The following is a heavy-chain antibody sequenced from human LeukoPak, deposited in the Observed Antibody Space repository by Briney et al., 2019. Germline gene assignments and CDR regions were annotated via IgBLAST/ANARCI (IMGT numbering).Heavy chain of an antibody. CDR1: GYSINSGYF. D-gene: IGHD5-24*01. Sequence: SETLSLTCAVSGYSINSGYFWTLLRPRPGKGLEWIGNIYHSGYAYYNPSLKSRVTISLDASKNQFSLRLSSVTAADTAVYYCARNSSLATLKGGWFDPWGQGTLVTVSS. CDR3: ARNSSLATLKGGWFDP. J-gene: IGHJ5*02. V-gene: IGHV4-38-2*01. CDR2: IYHSGYA.